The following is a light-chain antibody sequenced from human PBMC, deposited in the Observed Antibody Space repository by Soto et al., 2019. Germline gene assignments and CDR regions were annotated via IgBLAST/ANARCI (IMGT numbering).Light chain of an antibody. V-gene: IGLV2-14*01. CDR1: SSDVGGYNY. J-gene: IGLJ1*01. CDR2: DVS. CDR3: SSYTSSSTLVV. Sequence: QSVLTQPASVSGSPGQSITISCTGTSSDVGGYNYVSWYQQHPGKAPKLMIYDVSNRPSGVSNRFSGSKSGNTASLTISGLQSDDQADYNCSSYTSSSTLVVFGTGTKLTVL.